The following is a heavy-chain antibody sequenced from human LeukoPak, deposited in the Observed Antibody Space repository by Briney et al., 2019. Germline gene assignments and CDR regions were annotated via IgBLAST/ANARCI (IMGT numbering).Heavy chain of an antibody. V-gene: IGHV5-51*01. CDR3: ARWASSYYFDY. D-gene: IGHD2-2*01. J-gene: IGHJ4*02. CDR1: GYSFTSYW. CDR2: IYPDDSDT. Sequence: GEPLRISCKGSGYSFTSYWIGWVRQMPGKGLEWMGIIYPDDSDTRYSPSFQGQVTISADKSISTAYLQWSSLKASDTAMYYCARWASSYYFDYWGQGTLVTVSS.